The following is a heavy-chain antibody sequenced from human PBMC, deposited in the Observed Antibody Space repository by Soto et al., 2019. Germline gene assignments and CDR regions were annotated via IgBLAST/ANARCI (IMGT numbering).Heavy chain of an antibody. CDR1: GDSLSRGGYY. D-gene: IGHD3-10*01. Sequence: QVQLQESGPGLVKPSQTLSLTCTVSGDSLSRGGYYWRWIRQLPGKGLEWLGYIYFSGSAYYNPSLLSRVTMSIDTSKNQFSLRLTSLTAADTAVYYCAKSSVRGIKHSWGQGTLAIVSS. CDR2: IYFSGSA. CDR3: AKSSVRGIKHS. J-gene: IGHJ4*02. V-gene: IGHV4-31*03.